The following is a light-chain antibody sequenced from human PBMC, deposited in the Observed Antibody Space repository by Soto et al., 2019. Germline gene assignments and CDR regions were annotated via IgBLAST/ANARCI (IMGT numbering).Light chain of an antibody. Sequence: QSVLTQPASVSGSPGQSITISCTGTSSDVGSYKFVSWYQQHPGKAPKLMIYEGSKRPSGVSSRFSGSKSGNTASLTISGLQAEDEGDYHFCSYAGSSTLVFGGGTKVTVL. CDR2: EGS. CDR3: CSYAGSSTLV. V-gene: IGLV2-23*01. J-gene: IGLJ3*02. CDR1: SSDVGSYKF.